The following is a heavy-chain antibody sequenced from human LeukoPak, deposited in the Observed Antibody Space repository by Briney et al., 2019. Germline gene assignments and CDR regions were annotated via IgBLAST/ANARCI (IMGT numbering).Heavy chain of an antibody. CDR3: ARDSYYYDSSGYLDDAFDI. V-gene: IGHV3-23*01. CDR2: ISDSGGST. D-gene: IGHD3-22*01. Sequence: GGSLRLSCAASGFTFTSYAMSWVRQAPGKGLEWVSAISDSGGSTYYADSVKGRFTISRDNSKNTLYLQMNSLRAEDTAVYYCARDSYYYDSSGYLDDAFDIWGQGTMVTVSS. CDR1: GFTFTSYA. J-gene: IGHJ3*02.